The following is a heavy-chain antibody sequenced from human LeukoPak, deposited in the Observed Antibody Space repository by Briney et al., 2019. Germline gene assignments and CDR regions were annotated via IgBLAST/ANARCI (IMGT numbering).Heavy chain of an antibody. CDR3: ASRTVNSGSLLPFDY. CDR2: MNPNSGNT. CDR1: GYTFTSYD. D-gene: IGHD1-26*01. Sequence: ASVKVSCKASGYTFTSYDVNWVRQATGQGLEWMGWMNPNSGNTGYAQKFQGRVAMTRNTSISTAYLELSSLRSDDTAVYYCASRTVNSGSLLPFDYWGQGTLVTVSS. J-gene: IGHJ4*02. V-gene: IGHV1-8*01.